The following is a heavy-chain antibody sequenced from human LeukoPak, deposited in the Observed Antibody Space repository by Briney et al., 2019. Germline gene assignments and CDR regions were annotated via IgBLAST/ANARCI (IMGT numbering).Heavy chain of an antibody. Sequence: ASVKVSCKTFGFNFITSSIYWVRQAPGQRLEWLGWITVASGNTRYSDNLQGRVTLTRDTSANTLFLDLSDLRSEDTAVYYCVAGILGYWGQGTLVTVS. CDR3: VAGILGY. V-gene: IGHV1-3*01. CDR1: GFNFITSS. CDR2: ITVASGNT. J-gene: IGHJ4*02. D-gene: IGHD3-3*01.